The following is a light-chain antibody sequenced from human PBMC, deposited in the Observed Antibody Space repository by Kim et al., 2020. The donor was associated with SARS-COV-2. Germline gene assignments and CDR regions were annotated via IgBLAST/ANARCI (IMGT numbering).Light chain of an antibody. J-gene: IGKJ4*01. CDR1: ESVNNK. Sequence: EVRMRQSPAALSVSLGERVTISCRAGESVNNKVAWYQQKPGRAPRLFIYGASTRASGIPDRFSGSWSETEFTLAISSLQSEDSAFYYCQQYNIWPLTFGGGTKVDIK. CDR3: QQYNIWPLT. V-gene: IGKV3-15*01. CDR2: GAS.